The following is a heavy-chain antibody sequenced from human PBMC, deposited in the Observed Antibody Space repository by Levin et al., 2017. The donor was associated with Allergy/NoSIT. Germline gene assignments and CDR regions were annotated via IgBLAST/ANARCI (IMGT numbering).Heavy chain of an antibody. CDR3: ARLYGSGSLDY. CDR1: GFTFSSYW. CDR2: IKQDGSEK. V-gene: IGHV3-7*01. J-gene: IGHJ4*02. D-gene: IGHD3-10*01. Sequence: ETLSLTCAASGFTFSSYWMSWVRQAPGKGLEWVANIKQDGSEKYYVDSVKGRFTISRDNAKNSLYLQTNSLRAEDTAVYYCARLYGSGSLDYWGQGTLVTVSS.